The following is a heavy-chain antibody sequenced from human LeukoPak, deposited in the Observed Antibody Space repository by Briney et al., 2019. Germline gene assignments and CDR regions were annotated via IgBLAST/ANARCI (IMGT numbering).Heavy chain of an antibody. J-gene: IGHJ3*02. V-gene: IGHV3-30*04. CDR3: ARDLAAANYDAFDI. CDR1: GFIFTSFA. D-gene: IGHD6-25*01. CDR2: ISFDGTDK. Sequence: GGSPRLSCAASGFIFTSFAIHWVRQAPGKGLEWVAVISFDGTDKYYADSVKGRFTISRDNSKNTLHLQMNSLRGEDTAVYYCARDLAAANYDAFDIWGHGTMVTVSS.